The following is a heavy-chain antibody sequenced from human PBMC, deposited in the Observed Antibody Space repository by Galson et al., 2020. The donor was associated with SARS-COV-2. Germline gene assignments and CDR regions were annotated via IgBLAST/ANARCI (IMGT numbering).Heavy chain of an antibody. V-gene: IGHV5-51*01. Sequence: GESLKISCKGSGYSFTSYWNGWVRQMPGKGLGWVGIIYPGDSDTRYSPSFQGQITLPADKSISTAYLQWNSLKAPDTAMYYCARQPLLGDIWTGYDGDYGWFDPWGQGTLVTVSS. CDR2: IYPGDSDT. CDR3: ARQPLLGDIWTGYDGDYGWFDP. J-gene: IGHJ5*02. CDR1: GYSFTSYW. D-gene: IGHD3-9*01.